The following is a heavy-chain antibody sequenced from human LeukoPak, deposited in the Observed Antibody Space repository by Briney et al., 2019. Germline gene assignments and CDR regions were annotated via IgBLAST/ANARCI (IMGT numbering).Heavy chain of an antibody. CDR2: ISSSSSYT. V-gene: IGHV3-11*03. Sequence: PGGSLRLSYAASGFTFSDYYMTWIRQAPGKGLEWISYISSSSSYTNYADSVKGRFTISRDNAKSSLYLQMNSLRAEDTAVYYCARRPYYYESGSYHGMDVWGQGTTVTVSS. CDR1: GFTFSDYY. CDR3: ARRPYYYESGSYHGMDV. J-gene: IGHJ6*02. D-gene: IGHD3-10*01.